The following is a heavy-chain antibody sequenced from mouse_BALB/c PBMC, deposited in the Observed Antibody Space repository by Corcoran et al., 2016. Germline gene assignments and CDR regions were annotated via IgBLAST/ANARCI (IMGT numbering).Heavy chain of an antibody. V-gene: IGHV8-12*01. CDR3: ARWDYRYHYFDY. J-gene: IGHJ2*01. CDR1: GFSLSTSGMG. D-gene: IGHD2-14*01. Sequence: QVTLKESGPGILQPSQTLSLTCSFSGFSLSTSGMGVSWIRQPSGKGLEWLAHIYWDDDKRYNPSLKSRLTISKDTSRNQVFLKITSVDTAVTATYYCARWDYRYHYFDYWGQGTTLTVSS. CDR2: IYWDDDK.